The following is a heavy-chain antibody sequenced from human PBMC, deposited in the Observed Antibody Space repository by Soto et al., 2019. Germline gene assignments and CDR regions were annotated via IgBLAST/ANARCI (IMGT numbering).Heavy chain of an antibody. Sequence: PGGSLRLSCTASGFTLNYYWMHWVRQAPGKGLVWVSRINSDGSTTNYADSVKGRFTISRDNAKNTLYLQMNSLRAEDTAVYYCARGGYDFWSGYFQNPYYYYYYGMDVWGQGTTVTVSS. J-gene: IGHJ6*02. CDR2: INSDGSTT. D-gene: IGHD3-3*01. CDR3: ARGGYDFWSGYFQNPYYYYYYGMDV. CDR1: GFTLNYYW. V-gene: IGHV3-74*01.